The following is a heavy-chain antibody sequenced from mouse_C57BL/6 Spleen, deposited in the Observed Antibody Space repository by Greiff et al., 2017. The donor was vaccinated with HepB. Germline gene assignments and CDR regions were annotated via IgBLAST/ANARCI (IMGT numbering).Heavy chain of an antibody. Sequence: EVQLQQSGPVLVKPGASVKMSCKASGYTFTDYYMNWVKQSHGKSLEWIGVINPYNGGTSYNQKFKGKATLTVDKSSSTAYMELNSLTSDDSAVYYCARRGYYGSSFDYWGQGTTLTVSS. D-gene: IGHD1-1*01. CDR2: INPYNGGT. V-gene: IGHV1-19*01. CDR3: ARRGYYGSSFDY. J-gene: IGHJ2*01. CDR1: GYTFTDYY.